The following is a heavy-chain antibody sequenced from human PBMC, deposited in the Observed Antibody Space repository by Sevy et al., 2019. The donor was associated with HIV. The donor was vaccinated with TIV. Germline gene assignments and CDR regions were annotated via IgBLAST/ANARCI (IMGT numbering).Heavy chain of an antibody. V-gene: IGHV3-74*01. CDR3: ARDRYYYDRSGYFLGRWFDP. D-gene: IGHD3-22*01. J-gene: IGHJ5*02. Sequence: GGSLRLPCAASGFTFSDYWMHWVRQAPGKGLVWVSRINSDGSSTSYADSVKGRFTISRDNAKNTLHLQMNSLRAEDTAVYYCARDRYYYDRSGYFLGRWFDPWGQGTLVTVSS. CDR1: GFTFSDYW. CDR2: INSDGSST.